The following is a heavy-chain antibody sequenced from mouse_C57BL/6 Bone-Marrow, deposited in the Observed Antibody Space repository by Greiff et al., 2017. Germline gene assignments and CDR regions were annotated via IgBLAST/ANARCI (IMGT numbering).Heavy chain of an antibody. CDR3: ARIGTTAFYAMDY. CDR1: GYTFTSYW. V-gene: IGHV1-64*01. Sequence: QVQLQQPGAELVKPGASVKLSCKASGYTFTSYWMHWVKQRPGQGLEWIGMIHPNSGSTNYNEKFKSKATLTVDKSSSTADMQHSSLTSEDSAVYYCARIGTTAFYAMDYWGQGTSVTVSS. J-gene: IGHJ4*01. D-gene: IGHD1-2*01. CDR2: IHPNSGST.